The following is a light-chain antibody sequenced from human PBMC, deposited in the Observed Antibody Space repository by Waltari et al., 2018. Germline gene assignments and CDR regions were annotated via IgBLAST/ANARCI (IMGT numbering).Light chain of an antibody. Sequence: QTVVTQEPSLSVSPGGTVTLTCALSSASLSTTSYATWYQQTPGQAPRTLVYKANARSSGVPDRFSGSILGNTAALTITGAQADDESDYYGALYMGSGIWVFGGGTRLTVL. V-gene: IGLV8-61*01. CDR3: ALYMGSGIWV. CDR1: SASLSTTSY. CDR2: KAN. J-gene: IGLJ3*02.